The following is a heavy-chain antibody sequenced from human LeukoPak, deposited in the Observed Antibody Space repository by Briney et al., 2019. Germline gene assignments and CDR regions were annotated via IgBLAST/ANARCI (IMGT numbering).Heavy chain of an antibody. V-gene: IGHV3-23*01. D-gene: IGHD4-17*01. CDR3: VKDPYADYGHYI. CDR2: ISDSGGTT. CDR1: GFTFSNYA. Sequence: GGSLRLSCAASGFTFSNYAMSWVRQAPGKGLEWVSIISDSGGTTYYADSVKGRFTISRDNSKNTLYLQMNSLRAEDTAVFYCVKDPYADYGHYIWGQGTLVTVSS. J-gene: IGHJ4*02.